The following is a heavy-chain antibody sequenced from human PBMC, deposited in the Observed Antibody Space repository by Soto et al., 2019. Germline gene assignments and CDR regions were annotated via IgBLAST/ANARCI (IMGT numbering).Heavy chain of an antibody. J-gene: IGHJ4*02. D-gene: IGHD2-21*02. CDR3: SSLCGGDCSSDY. CDR2: FDPEDGET. CDR1: GYTLTELS. V-gene: IGHV1-24*01. Sequence: ASVKVSCKVSGYTLTELSMHWVRQAPGKGLEWMGGFDPEDGETIYAQKFQGRVTMTEDTSTHTAYMELSSLRSEDTAVDYCSSLCGGDCSSDYWGQGTLVTVSS.